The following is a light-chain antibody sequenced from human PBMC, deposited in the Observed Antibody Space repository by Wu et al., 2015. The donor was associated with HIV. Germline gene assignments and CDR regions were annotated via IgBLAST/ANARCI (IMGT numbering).Light chain of an antibody. CDR1: QSVTNN. V-gene: IGKV3-15*01. Sequence: EIMMTQSPATLSVSPGEGVTLSCRASQSVTNNVAWYQQKPGQAPRLLIHGASTRATGIPDRFSGSGSGTDFSLTISSLQSEDFAVYYCQQYYFWPRTFGQGTEGGNET. CDR3: QQYYFWPRT. CDR2: GAS. J-gene: IGKJ1*01.